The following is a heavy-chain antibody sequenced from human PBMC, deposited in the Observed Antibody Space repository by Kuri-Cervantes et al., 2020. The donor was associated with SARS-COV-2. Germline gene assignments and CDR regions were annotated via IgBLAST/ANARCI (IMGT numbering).Heavy chain of an antibody. CDR2: ISYDGNNK. CDR1: GFTFSSYA. D-gene: IGHD6-13*01. CDR3: ARCHSSSWFDYFDY. J-gene: IGHJ4*02. Sequence: GESLKISCAASGFTFSSYAFHWVRQAPGQGLEWVAAISYDGNNKYFADSVRGRFTVSRDNSKNTLYLEMNSLRAEDTAVYYCARCHSSSWFDYFDYWGQGALVTVSS. V-gene: IGHV3-30*04.